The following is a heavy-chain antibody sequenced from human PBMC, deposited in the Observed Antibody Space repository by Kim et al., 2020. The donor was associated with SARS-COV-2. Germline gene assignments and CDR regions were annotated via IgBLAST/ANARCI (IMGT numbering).Heavy chain of an antibody. D-gene: IGHD3-10*01. CDR3: ARARERVREFTFAFYYYLDV. CDR1: GYTFSTSD. J-gene: IGHJ6*03. V-gene: IGHV1-8*01. Sequence: ASVKVSCKASGYTFSTSDINWVRQAPGQGLEWMGWMKPNTGHTTYARKFQGRISMTRDISMTTAYLELTCLRSDDTAVYYCARARERVREFTFAFYYYLDVWSTGTAVTV. CDR2: MKPNTGHT.